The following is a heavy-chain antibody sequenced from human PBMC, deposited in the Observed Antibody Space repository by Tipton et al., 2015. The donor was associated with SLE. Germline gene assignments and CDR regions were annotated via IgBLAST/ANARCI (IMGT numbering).Heavy chain of an antibody. CDR3: ARTCSGGSCSSFAS. Sequence: GLVKPSQTLSLTCVISGDSVSSNNAAWNWIRQSPSRGLEWLGRTYYRSKWFNNYAVSVQSRITFNSDTSKNQFSLQLNSVTPEDSAVYYCARTCSGGSCSSFASWGQGTLVTVSS. CDR2: TYYRSKWFN. D-gene: IGHD2-15*01. V-gene: IGHV6-1*01. CDR1: GDSVSSNNAA. J-gene: IGHJ4*02.